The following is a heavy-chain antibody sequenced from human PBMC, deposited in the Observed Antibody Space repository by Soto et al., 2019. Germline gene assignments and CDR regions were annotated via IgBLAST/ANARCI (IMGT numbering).Heavy chain of an antibody. CDR2: INYSGGT. Sequence: ESLSLTCAVSVGSLRGYYWSWIRQSPGKGLEWIGEINYSGGTNYNPSLKSRVTISVDTSKNQFSLRLISLTAADTAVYYCAKSATVGAANFDVWGQGTMVTVSS. D-gene: IGHD1-26*01. CDR3: AKSATVGAANFDV. J-gene: IGHJ3*01. CDR1: VGSLRGYY. V-gene: IGHV4-34*01.